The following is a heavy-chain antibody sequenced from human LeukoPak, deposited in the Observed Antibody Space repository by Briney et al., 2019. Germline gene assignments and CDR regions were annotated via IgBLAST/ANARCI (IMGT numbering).Heavy chain of an antibody. V-gene: IGHV3-30*01. CDR3: AKESLDTEQRNYNYYGMDV. CDR1: GFTFSIYA. Sequence: GGSLRLSCAASGFTFSIYAMHWVRQAPGTGLEWVAVISYDGSNKYYADSVRGRFTISRDNSKNTLYLQMDSLRAEDTAVYYCAKESLDTEQRNYNYYGMDVWGQGTTVTVSS. CDR2: ISYDGSNK. J-gene: IGHJ6*02. D-gene: IGHD1-1*01.